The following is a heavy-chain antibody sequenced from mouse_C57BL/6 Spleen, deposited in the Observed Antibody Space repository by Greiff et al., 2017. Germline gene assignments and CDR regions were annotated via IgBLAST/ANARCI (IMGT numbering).Heavy chain of an antibody. CDR2: ISSGSSTI. CDR1: GFTFSDYG. J-gene: IGHJ3*01. V-gene: IGHV5-17*01. Sequence: EVMLVESGGGLVKPGGSLKLSCAASGFTFSDYGMHWVRQAPEKGLEWVAYISSGSSTIYYADTVKGRFTISRDNAKNTLFLQMTSLRSEDTAMYYCARPGDYGSSSFVYWGQGTLVTVSA. D-gene: IGHD1-1*01. CDR3: ARPGDYGSSSFVY.